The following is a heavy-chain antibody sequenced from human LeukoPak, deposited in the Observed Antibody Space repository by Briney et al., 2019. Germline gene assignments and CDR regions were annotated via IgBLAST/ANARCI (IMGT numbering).Heavy chain of an antibody. CDR1: GYTFTGYY. CDR2: INPNSGGT. J-gene: IGHJ2*01. Sequence: ASVKVSCKASGYTFTGYYMHWVRQAPGQGLEWMGWINPNSGGTNYAQKFRGWVTMTRDTSISTAYMELRSLRSDDTAVYYCARDFVTGWYFDLWGRGTLVTISS. CDR3: ARDFVTGWYFDL. V-gene: IGHV1-2*04. D-gene: IGHD1-20*01.